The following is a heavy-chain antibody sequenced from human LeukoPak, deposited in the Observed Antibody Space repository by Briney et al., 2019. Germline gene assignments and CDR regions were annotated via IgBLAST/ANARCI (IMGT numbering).Heavy chain of an antibody. CDR2: ITPILGIA. CDR3: VREDYMDV. V-gene: IGHV1-69*04. J-gene: IGHJ6*03. CDR1: GRTFTSYT. Sequence: SVKVSCTASGRTFTSYTTSWVRHAPGQGLEWMGRITPILGIANYEQTSQGRGTITADKSTTTAYIELSSLRSENTAVYYCVREDYMDVWGKGTTVTVSS.